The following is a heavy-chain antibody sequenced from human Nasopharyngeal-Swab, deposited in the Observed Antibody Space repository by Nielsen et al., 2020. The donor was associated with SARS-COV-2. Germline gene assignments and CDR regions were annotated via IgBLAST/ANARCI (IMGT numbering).Heavy chain of an antibody. Sequence: GESLKISCQGSGYYFSTYWIGWVRQMPGRGLEWMGIIYPGDSTPRYSPSFQGQVTISADKSISTAYLQWSSLKASDTAMYYCARLQPDYGGKYNWFDPWGQGTLVTVSS. CDR2: IYPGDSTP. V-gene: IGHV5-51*01. J-gene: IGHJ5*02. D-gene: IGHD4-23*01. CDR3: ARLQPDYGGKYNWFDP. CDR1: GYYFSTYW.